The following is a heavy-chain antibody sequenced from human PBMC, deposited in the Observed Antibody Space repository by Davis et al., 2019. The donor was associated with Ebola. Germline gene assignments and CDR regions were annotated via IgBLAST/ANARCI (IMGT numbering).Heavy chain of an antibody. D-gene: IGHD6-13*01. V-gene: IGHV6-1*01. CDR3: ARDFFSVAAAGPFDSYYYYGMDV. Sequence: MPSETLSLTCAISGDSVSSNSAAWNWLSQSPSRGREWLGRIYYRSKWYNDYAVSVKSRITINPDTSKNQFSLQLNSVTPEDTAVYYCARDFFSVAAAGPFDSYYYYGMDVWGKGTTVTVSS. CDR2: IYYRSKWYN. J-gene: IGHJ6*04. CDR1: GDSVSSNSAA.